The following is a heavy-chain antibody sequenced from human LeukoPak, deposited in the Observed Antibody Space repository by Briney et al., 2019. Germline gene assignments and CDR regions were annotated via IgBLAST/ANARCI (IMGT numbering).Heavy chain of an antibody. D-gene: IGHD3-3*01. CDR2: ISYDGSNK. CDR3: ARDFEAHDLRPIGY. Sequence: GRSLRLSCAASGFTFSSYAMPWVRQAPGKGLEWVAVISYDGSNKYYADSVKGRFTISRDNSKNTLYLQMNSLRAEDTAVYYCARDFEAHDLRPIGYWGQGTLVTVSS. V-gene: IGHV3-30*01. J-gene: IGHJ4*02. CDR1: GFTFSSYA.